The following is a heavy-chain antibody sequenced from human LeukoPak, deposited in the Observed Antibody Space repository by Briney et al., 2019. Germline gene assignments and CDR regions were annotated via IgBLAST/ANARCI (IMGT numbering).Heavy chain of an antibody. D-gene: IGHD3-10*01. CDR2: ISRRDDYT. CDR1: GFAFSSYA. J-gene: IGHJ4*02. Sequence: GGSLRLSCAASGFAFSSYAMSWVRQPLEKGLEWVSVISRRDDYTYYADSVKGRFTISRDNSKNTLYLQMNTLRVEDTAVYYCANDYRSGSFHDFWGQGTLVTVSA. CDR3: ANDYRSGSFHDF. V-gene: IGHV3-23*01.